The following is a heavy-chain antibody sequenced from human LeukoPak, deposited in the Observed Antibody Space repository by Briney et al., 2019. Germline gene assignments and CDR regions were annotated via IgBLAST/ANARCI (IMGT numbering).Heavy chain of an antibody. CDR1: GGSFSDYF. CDR3: TRCLSGDHKPPYDY. CDR2: INHSGYT. D-gene: IGHD3-10*02. J-gene: IGHJ4*02. Sequence: PSETLSLTCAFYGGSFSDYFFVRIRQSPGKGLEWIGEINHSGYTNYKPSLRSRVTISLDSSKSQFSLRLSSVTAADTAVYYCTRCLSGDHKPPYDYWGQGTLVTVSS. V-gene: IGHV4-34*01.